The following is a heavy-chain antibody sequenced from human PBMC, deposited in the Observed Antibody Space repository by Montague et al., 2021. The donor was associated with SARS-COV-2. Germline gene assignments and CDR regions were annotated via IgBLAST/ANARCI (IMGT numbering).Heavy chain of an antibody. CDR3: ARGDGVVVAAPYI. D-gene: IGHD2-15*01. Sequence: TLSLTCTVSGGSISNGCYYCSWIRQHPGKGLEWIGYMYDSGSTYYNPSLTSRVTMSLDTSKNQFSLKLSSVTAADTAVYYCARGDGVVVAAPYIWGQGTMVTVSS. V-gene: IGHV4-31*03. J-gene: IGHJ3*02. CDR2: MYDSGST. CDR1: GGSISNGCYY.